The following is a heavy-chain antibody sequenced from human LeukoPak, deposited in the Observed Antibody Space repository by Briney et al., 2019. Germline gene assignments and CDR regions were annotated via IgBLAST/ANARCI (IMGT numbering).Heavy chain of an antibody. CDR3: ARGLSSSWYSGYYFDY. J-gene: IGHJ4*02. Sequence: GGSLRLSCAASGFTVSSNFMSWVRQAPGKGLGWVSSISSSSSYIYYADSVKGRFTISRDNAKNSLYLQMNSLRAEDTAVYYCARGLSSSWYSGYYFDYWGQGTLVTVSS. D-gene: IGHD6-13*01. V-gene: IGHV3-21*01. CDR1: GFTVSSNF. CDR2: ISSSSSYI.